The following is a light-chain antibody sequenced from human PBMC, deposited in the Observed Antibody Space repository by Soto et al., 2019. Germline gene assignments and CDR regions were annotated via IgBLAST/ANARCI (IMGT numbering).Light chain of an antibody. Sequence: IQMTQSPATLSVSPGERATLSCRASQTIYSNVAWYQQRPGQAPRLLIYRASARATGIPARFSGSGSGTDFTLTISRLEPEDFALYYCQQYATSPLTFGGGTKVDIK. J-gene: IGKJ4*01. CDR2: RAS. CDR3: QQYATSPLT. CDR1: QTIYSN. V-gene: IGKV3-15*01.